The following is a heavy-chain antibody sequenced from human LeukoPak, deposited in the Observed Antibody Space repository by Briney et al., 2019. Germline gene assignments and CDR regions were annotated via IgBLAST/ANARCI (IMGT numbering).Heavy chain of an antibody. CDR3: AKSGYYDFWSGYSNNFDY. CDR2: ISTSGGST. J-gene: IGHJ4*02. D-gene: IGHD3-3*01. V-gene: IGHV3-23*01. CDR1: GFTFGSYA. Sequence: GGSLRLSCAASGFTFGSYAMSWVRQAPGKGLEWVSGISTSGGSTYYADSVKGRFTISRDNSKNTLYLQMNSLRADDTAVYYCAKSGYYDFWSGYSNNFDYWGQGTLVTVPS.